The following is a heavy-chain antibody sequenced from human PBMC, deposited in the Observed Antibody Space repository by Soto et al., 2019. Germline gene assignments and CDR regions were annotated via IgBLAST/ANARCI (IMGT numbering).Heavy chain of an antibody. CDR2: ISGSGDNT. D-gene: IGHD4-17*01. V-gene: IGHV3-23*01. J-gene: IGHJ4*02. CDR3: ANSIYGDYVV. Sequence: PGGSMRLSCAASGFTFSSYAMSWVRQAPGKGLEWVSAISGSGDNTYYADSVKGRFTISRDNSKNTPYLQMNSLRAEDTAVYYCANSIYGDYVVWGQGTLVTVSS. CDR1: GFTFSSYA.